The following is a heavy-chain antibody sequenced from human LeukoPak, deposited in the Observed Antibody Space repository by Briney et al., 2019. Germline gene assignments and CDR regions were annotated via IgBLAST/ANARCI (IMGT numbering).Heavy chain of an antibody. V-gene: IGHV3-30*04. CDR2: ISYDGSNK. CDR3: ARDRTLLWFGELPD. CDR1: GFTFSSYA. J-gene: IGHJ4*02. D-gene: IGHD3-10*01. Sequence: AAGSLRLSCAASGFTFSSYAMHWVRQAPGKGLEWVAVISYDGSNKYYADSVKGRFTISRDNSKNTLYLQMNSVRAEDTAVYYCARDRTLLWFGELPDWGQGTLVTVPS.